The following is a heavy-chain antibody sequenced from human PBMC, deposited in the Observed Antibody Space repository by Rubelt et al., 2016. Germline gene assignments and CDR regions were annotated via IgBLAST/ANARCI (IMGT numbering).Heavy chain of an antibody. D-gene: IGHD3-16*01. CDR1: GFTVSSNY. CDR3: SRGGGEVKY. CDR2: IKSETHGGTA. Sequence: EVQLVESGGGLIQPGGSLRLSCAASGFTVSSNYMSWVRQAPGKGLEWVGLIKSETHGGTAVYGTSVKDRFSISRDDSRSIVYLQMKSLKTEDTAVYYCSRGGGEVKYWGQGTLVTVSS. V-gene: IGHV3-22*02. J-gene: IGHJ4*02.